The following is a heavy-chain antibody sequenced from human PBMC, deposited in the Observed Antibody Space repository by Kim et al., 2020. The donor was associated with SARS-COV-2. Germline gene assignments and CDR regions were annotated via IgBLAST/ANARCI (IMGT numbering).Heavy chain of an antibody. CDR3: AREXDYGXYLDY. D-gene: IGHD4-17*01. J-gene: IGHJ4*02. V-gene: IGHV1-18*01. Sequence: ASVKVSCKASGYTFTTYGISWVRQAPGQGLEWXAWISXYSGXRNFAQNFQGRVTTTXDTPTSTAFXELQRLRSDXTAVYYCAREXDYGXYLDYXGQGTVVXVS. CDR1: GYTFTTYG. CDR2: ISXYSGXR.